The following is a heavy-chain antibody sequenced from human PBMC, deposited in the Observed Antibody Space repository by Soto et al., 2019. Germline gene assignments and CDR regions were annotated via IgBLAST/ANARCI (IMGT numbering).Heavy chain of an antibody. Sequence: GGSLRLSCAASGFTFTSYGMHWVRQAPGTRLEWVAVISYDGGLQHYADSVKGRFTISRDNSKNTLYLQMNSLRAEDTAVYYCARSRGNNYGDYVDAFDIWGQGTMVTVS. CDR3: ARSRGNNYGDYVDAFDI. D-gene: IGHD4-17*01. CDR1: GFTFTSYG. V-gene: IGHV3-30*03. J-gene: IGHJ3*02. CDR2: ISYDGGLQ.